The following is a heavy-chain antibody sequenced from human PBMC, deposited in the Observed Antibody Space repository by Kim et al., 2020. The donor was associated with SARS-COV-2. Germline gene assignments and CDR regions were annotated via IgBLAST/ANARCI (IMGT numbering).Heavy chain of an antibody. CDR2: T. V-gene: IGHV1-18*01. J-gene: IGHJ5*02. Sequence: TDYAQNLQGRVTMTADTSTSTAYMELRSLKSDDTAVYYCARDGDAYGDFVSWGQGTLVTVSS. CDR3: ARDGDAYGDFVS. D-gene: IGHD4-17*01.